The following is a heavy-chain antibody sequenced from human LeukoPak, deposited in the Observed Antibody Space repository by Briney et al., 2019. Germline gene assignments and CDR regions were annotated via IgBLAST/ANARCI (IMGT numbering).Heavy chain of an antibody. V-gene: IGHV3-30*18. CDR2: ISYDGSNK. CDR1: GFTFSRYG. D-gene: IGHD3-9*01. J-gene: IGHJ4*02. Sequence: GGSLRLSCAASGFTFSRYGMHWVRQAPGKGLEWVAFISYDGSNKNYADSVTGRFTISRDNSKTTLYLQMNSVRAEDTAVYYCAKSLTSLKLYSFDFWGQGTLVTVSS. CDR3: AKSLTSLKLYSFDF.